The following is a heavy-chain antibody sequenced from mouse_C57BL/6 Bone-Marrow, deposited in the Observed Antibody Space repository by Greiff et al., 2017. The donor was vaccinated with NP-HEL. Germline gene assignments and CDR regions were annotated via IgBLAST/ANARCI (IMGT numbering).Heavy chain of an antibody. Sequence: QVQLKQSGAELARPGASVKLSCKASGYTFTSYGISWVKQRTGQGLEWIGEIYPRSGNTYYNEKFKGKATLTADKSSSTAYMELRSLTSEDSAVYFCARENWDGENWYFDVWGTGTTVTVSS. CDR2: IYPRSGNT. CDR1: GYTFTSYG. J-gene: IGHJ1*03. V-gene: IGHV1-81*01. D-gene: IGHD4-1*01. CDR3: ARENWDGENWYFDV.